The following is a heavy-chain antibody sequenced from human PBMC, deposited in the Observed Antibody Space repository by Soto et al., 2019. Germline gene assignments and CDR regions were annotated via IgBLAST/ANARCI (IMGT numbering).Heavy chain of an antibody. CDR1: GFTLDKVW. CDR3: TTGRDDLLY. Sequence: EVQLVESGGGLVKPGGSLSRPGAVSGFTLDKVWMNWARRAPGKGLEGVGRIKSKTDGGTTDYAAPVKGRFTISRDDSKNMLYLQMNSLKTEDTGMYFCTTGRDDLLYWGQGTLVTVSS. J-gene: IGHJ4*02. V-gene: IGHV3-15*07. CDR2: IKSKTDGGTT. D-gene: IGHD1-26*01.